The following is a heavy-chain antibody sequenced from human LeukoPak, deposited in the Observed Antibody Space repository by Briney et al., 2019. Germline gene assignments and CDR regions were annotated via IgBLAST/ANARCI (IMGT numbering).Heavy chain of an antibody. Sequence: GASVKVSCKASGYTFTGYYMHWVRQAPGQGLEWMGWINPNSGGTNYAQKFQGWVTMTRDTSISTAYMELSRLRSDDTAVYYCARAAKFVLLWFGATEDYFDYWGQGTLVTVSS. CDR2: INPNSGGT. CDR3: ARAAKFVLLWFGATEDYFDY. CDR1: GYTFTGYY. J-gene: IGHJ4*02. D-gene: IGHD3-10*01. V-gene: IGHV1-2*04.